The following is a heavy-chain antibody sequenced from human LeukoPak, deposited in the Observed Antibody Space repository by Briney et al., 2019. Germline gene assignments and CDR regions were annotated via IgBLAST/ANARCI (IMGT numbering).Heavy chain of an antibody. V-gene: IGHV4-59*01. CDR3: ARGSQRITVFGVVTDY. J-gene: IGHJ4*02. CDR2: VYYTGST. CDR1: GGSISSYY. D-gene: IGHD3-3*01. Sequence: SETLSLTCTVSGGSISSYYWSWIRQPPGKGLEWIGYVYYTGSTNYNPSLKSRVTISVDTSKNHFSLELSSVTAADTAVYYCARGSQRITVFGVVTDYWGQGTLATVSS.